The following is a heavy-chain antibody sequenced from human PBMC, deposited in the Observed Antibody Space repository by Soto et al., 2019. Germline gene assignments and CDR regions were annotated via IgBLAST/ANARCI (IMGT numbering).Heavy chain of an antibody. Sequence: QVHLVQSGAEVKKPGSSVKVSCRTSGRSDRKYAIGWVRQAPGQGLEWMGLINPFDDTTNYAQKFQGRVTIPADQSTGTSYLEVSSLRSADTAVYYCARDIARSGSDFAHLGQGTLVTVSS. D-gene: IGHD1-26*01. CDR2: INPFDDTT. CDR1: GRSDRKYA. J-gene: IGHJ4*02. V-gene: IGHV1-69*01. CDR3: ARDIARSGSDFAH.